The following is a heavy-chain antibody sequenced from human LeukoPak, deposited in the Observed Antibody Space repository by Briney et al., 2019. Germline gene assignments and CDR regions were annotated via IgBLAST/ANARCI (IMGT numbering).Heavy chain of an antibody. CDR1: GGSFSGYY. CDR2: INHSGST. V-gene: IGHV4-34*01. J-gene: IGHJ3*02. Sequence: SETLSLTCAVYGGSFSGYYWSWIRQPPGKGLEWIGEINHSGSTNYNPSLESRVAISVDTSKNQFSLKLSSVTAADTAVYYCASVVKDIWGQGTMVTVSS. CDR3: ASVVKDI.